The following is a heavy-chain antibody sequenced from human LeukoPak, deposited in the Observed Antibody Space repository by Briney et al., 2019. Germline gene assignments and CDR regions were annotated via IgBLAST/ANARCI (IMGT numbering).Heavy chain of an antibody. V-gene: IGHV3-23*01. CDR1: GFTFSTYW. D-gene: IGHD3-10*01. CDR2: ISGSGGTT. CDR3: AKLSTFGDLSRVRFDP. Sequence: GGSLRLSCAASGFTFSTYWMQWVRQAPGKGLEWVSAISGSGGTTYYADSVKGRFTISRDNSKNTLYLQMNSLRAEDTAVYYCAKLSTFGDLSRVRFDPWGQGTLVTVSS. J-gene: IGHJ5*02.